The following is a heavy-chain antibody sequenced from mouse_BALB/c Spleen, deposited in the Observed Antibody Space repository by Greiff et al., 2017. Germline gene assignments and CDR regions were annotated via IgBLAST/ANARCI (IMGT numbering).Heavy chain of an antibody. J-gene: IGHJ2*01. D-gene: IGHD1-1*01. CDR1: GYTFTSYW. CDR2: IYPGDGDT. CDR3: AREGTTVVATPDY. Sequence: QVQLKQSGAELARPGASVKLSCKASGYTFTSYWMQWVRQRPGQGLEWIGAIYPGDGDTRYTQKFKGKATLTADNSTSTAYMQLSSLASEDAAVYYCAREGTTVVATPDYWGQGTTLTVSS. V-gene: IGHV1-87*01.